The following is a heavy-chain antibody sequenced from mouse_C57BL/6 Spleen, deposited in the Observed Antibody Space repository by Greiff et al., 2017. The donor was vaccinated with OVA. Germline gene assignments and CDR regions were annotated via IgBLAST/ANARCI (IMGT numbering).Heavy chain of an antibody. CDR2: ISNGGGST. D-gene: IGHD1-1*01. J-gene: IGHJ4*01. V-gene: IGHV5-12*01. CDR3: ARQDITTVVEENAMDY. CDR1: GFTFSDYY. Sequence: EVNVVESGGGLVQPGGSLKLSCAASGFTFSDYYMYWVRQTPEKRLEWVAYISNGGGSTYYPDTVKGRFTISRDNAKNTLYLQMSRLKSEDTAMYYCARQDITTVVEENAMDYWGQGTSVTVSS.